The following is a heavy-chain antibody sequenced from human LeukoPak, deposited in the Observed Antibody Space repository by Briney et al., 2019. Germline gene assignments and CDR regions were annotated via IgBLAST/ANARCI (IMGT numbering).Heavy chain of an antibody. CDR3: ARDRQRLDV. CDR2: IKQDGSEK. CDR1: GFTFSSYA. Sequence: PGGSLRLSCAASGFTFSSYAMSWVRQAPGKGLEWVANIKQDGSEKYYVDSVKGRFTISRDNAKNSLYLQMNSLRAEDTAVYYCARDRQRLDVWGKGTTVTVSS. D-gene: IGHD6-25*01. J-gene: IGHJ6*04. V-gene: IGHV3-7*01.